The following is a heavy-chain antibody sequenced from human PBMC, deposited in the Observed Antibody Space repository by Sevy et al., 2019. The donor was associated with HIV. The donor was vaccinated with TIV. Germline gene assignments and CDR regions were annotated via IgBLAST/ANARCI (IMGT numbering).Heavy chain of an antibody. V-gene: IGHV3-33*01. J-gene: IGHJ6*02. CDR3: ARTPPGDSSSWYVDYYYYGMDV. CDR1: GFTFSSYG. D-gene: IGHD6-13*01. Sequence: GGSLRLSCAASGFTFSSYGMHWVRQAPGKGLEWVAVIWYDGSNKYYADSVKGRFTISRDNSKNTLYLQMNSLRAEDTTVYYCARTPPGDSSSWYVDYYYYGMDVWGQGTTVTVSS. CDR2: IWYDGSNK.